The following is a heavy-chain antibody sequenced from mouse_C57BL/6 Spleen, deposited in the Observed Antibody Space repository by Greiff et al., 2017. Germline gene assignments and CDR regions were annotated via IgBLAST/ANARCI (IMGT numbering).Heavy chain of an antibody. V-gene: IGHV1-81*01. CDR2: IYPRSGNT. Sequence: QVQLQQSGAELARPGASVKLSCKASGYTFTSYGISWVKQRTGQGLEWIGEIYPRSGNTYYNEKFKGKATLTAEKSSSTAYMELRSLTSEDSAVYFCARIYDYYAMDYWGQGTSVTVSS. J-gene: IGHJ4*01. D-gene: IGHD2-3*01. CDR3: ARIYDYYAMDY. CDR1: GYTFTSYG.